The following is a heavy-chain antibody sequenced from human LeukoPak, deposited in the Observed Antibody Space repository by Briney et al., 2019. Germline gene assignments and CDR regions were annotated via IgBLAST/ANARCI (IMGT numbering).Heavy chain of an antibody. CDR1: GFTFSAYV. Sequence: GGSLRLSCSVSGFTFSAYVMHWVRQAPGKGLEYVSAISSNGDNTYYADSVKGRFTISRDNSKNTLYLQMSSLRADDTAVYYCVRGTGYWGQGTLVTVSS. CDR3: VRGTGY. J-gene: IGHJ4*02. V-gene: IGHV3-64D*06. CDR2: ISSNGDNT.